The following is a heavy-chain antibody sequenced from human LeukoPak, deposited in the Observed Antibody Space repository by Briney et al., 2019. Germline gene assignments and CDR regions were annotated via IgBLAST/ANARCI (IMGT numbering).Heavy chain of an antibody. Sequence: ASVKVSCKASGYTFTGYYMHWVRQAPGQGLEWMGWINPNSGGTNYAQKFQGRVTMTRDTSISTAYMELSRLRSDDTAVYYCARRGSSSLAYYYMDVWGKGTTATVSS. CDR2: INPNSGGT. CDR3: ARRGSSSLAYYYMDV. V-gene: IGHV1-2*02. D-gene: IGHD6-13*01. J-gene: IGHJ6*03. CDR1: GYTFTGYY.